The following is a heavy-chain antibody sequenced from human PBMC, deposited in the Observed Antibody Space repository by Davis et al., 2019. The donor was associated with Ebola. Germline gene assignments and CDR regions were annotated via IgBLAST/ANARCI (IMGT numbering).Heavy chain of an antibody. CDR1: GGTFSSYA. CDR2: IIPIFGTA. CDR3: ATPSIAARNYYYYGMDV. V-gene: IGHV1-69*06. J-gene: IGHJ6*02. D-gene: IGHD6-6*01. Sequence: AASVKVSCKASGGTFSSYAISWVRQAPGQGLEWMGGIIPIFGTANYAQKFQGRVTITADKSTSTAYMELSSLRSEDTAVYYCATPSIAARNYYYYGMDVWGQGTTVTVSS.